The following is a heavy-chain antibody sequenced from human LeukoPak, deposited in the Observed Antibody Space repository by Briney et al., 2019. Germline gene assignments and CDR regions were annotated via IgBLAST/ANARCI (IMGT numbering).Heavy chain of an antibody. D-gene: IGHD3-3*01. Sequence: ASLKVSCRASGYPFTGYYFHWVRQAPGQGLEWMGWINPNSGNTGYAQKFQGRVTMTRNTSISTAYMELSSLRSEDTAVYYCARGLRGDFWSGYSDFDYWGQGTLVTVSS. CDR3: ARGLRGDFWSGYSDFDY. CDR1: GYPFTGYY. J-gene: IGHJ4*02. V-gene: IGHV1-8*02. CDR2: INPNSGNT.